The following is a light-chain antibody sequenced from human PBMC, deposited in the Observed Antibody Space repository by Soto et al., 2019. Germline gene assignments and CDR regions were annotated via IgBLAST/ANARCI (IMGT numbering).Light chain of an antibody. CDR2: STN. J-gene: IGLJ3*02. CDR3: LLYCDDTGV. CDR1: TGAVTSDYY. V-gene: IGLV7-43*01. Sequence: QTVVTQEPSLTVSPGGTVTLTCASSTGAVTSDYYANWFQQKPGQVPTTLIYSTNNRHYWTPARVSGSLLVGKAALTLSGVKPDDEADYYCLLYCDDTGVFGGGTKLTVL.